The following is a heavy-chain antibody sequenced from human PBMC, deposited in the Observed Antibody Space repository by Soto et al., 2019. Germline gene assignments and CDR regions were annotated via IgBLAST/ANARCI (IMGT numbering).Heavy chain of an antibody. CDR1: GFTFSSYG. CDR2: ISYDGSNK. V-gene: IGHV3-30*18. J-gene: IGHJ6*02. Sequence: QVQLVESGGGVVQPGRSLRLSCAASGFTFSSYGMHWVRQAPGKGLEWVAVISYDGSNKYYADSVKGRFTISRDNSKNTLYLQMNSLTAEDTAVYYCAKDRPIAATRTADYYYYYGMDVWGQGTTVTVSS. D-gene: IGHD6-13*01. CDR3: AKDRPIAATRTADYYYYYGMDV.